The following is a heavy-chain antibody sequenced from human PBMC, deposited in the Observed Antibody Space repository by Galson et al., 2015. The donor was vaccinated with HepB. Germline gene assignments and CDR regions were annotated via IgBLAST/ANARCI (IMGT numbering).Heavy chain of an antibody. J-gene: IGHJ4*02. V-gene: IGHV3-53*01. CDR3: ASPFCIGGNCYPLWY. CDR1: GFTVSKRY. D-gene: IGHD2-15*01. Sequence: SLRLSCAVSGFTVSKRYVSWVRQAPGKGLEWLSVIYRGGHAFYADSVQGRFTISRDTSKNTVYLQMRSLRAEDTAVYYCASPFCIGGNCYPLWYWGQGTLVTVSS. CDR2: IYRGGHA.